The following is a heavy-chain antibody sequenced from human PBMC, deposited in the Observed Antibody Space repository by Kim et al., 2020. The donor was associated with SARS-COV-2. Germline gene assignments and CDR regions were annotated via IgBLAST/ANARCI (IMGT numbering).Heavy chain of an antibody. CDR2: IWYDGSNK. Sequence: GGSLRLSCAASGFTFSSYGMHWVRQAPGKGLEWVAVIWYDGSNKYYADSVKGRFTISRDNSKNTLYLQMNSLRAEDTAVYYCARDHDGYSSSPSAYWGQGTLVTVSS. V-gene: IGHV3-33*08. J-gene: IGHJ4*02. CDR3: ARDHDGYSSSPSAY. D-gene: IGHD6-6*01. CDR1: GFTFSSYG.